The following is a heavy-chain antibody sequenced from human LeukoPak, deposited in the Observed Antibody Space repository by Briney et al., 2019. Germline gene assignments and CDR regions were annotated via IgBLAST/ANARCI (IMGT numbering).Heavy chain of an antibody. CDR2: IYYSGST. CDR1: GFSISSDYY. CDR3: ARDGVYSSSSPYFQH. J-gene: IGHJ1*01. D-gene: IGHD6-6*01. Sequence: SETLSLTCAVSGFSISSDYYCSCIRQPPEQGLGWIGYIYYSGSTNYNPSLKSRVTISVDTSKNQFSLKLSSVTAADTAVYYCARDGVYSSSSPYFQHWGQGTLVTVSS. V-gene: IGHV4-61*01.